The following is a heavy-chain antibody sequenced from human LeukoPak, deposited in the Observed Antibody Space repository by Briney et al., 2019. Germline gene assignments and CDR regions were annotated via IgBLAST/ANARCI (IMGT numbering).Heavy chain of an antibody. Sequence: SETLSLTCTVSGGSISSDYWSWIRQPPGKGLEWIGYIYYSGSTNYNPSLKSRVTISVDTSKNQFSLKLSSVTAADTAVYYCARDHSSGYNDYWGQGTLVTVSS. CDR2: IYYSGST. CDR1: GGSISSDY. V-gene: IGHV4-59*01. J-gene: IGHJ4*02. CDR3: ARDHSSGYNDY. D-gene: IGHD3-22*01.